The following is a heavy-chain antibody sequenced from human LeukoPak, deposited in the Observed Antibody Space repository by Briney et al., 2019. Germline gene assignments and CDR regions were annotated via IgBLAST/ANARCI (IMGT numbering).Heavy chain of an antibody. CDR3: AKGVGTSYHYHMDV. Sequence: GGSLRLXCAASGFTFDEYAMHWVRQPPGKGLESVSGTSWNSYDIGYADSVKGRFTICRDNAKNSLYLQMNSLRAEDMALYYCAKGVGTSYHYHMDVWGKGTTVIVSS. D-gene: IGHD1-26*01. CDR2: TSWNSYDI. J-gene: IGHJ6*03. CDR1: GFTFDEYA. V-gene: IGHV3-9*03.